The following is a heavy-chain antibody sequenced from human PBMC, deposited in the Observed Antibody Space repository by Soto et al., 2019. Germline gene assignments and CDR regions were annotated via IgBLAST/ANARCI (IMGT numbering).Heavy chain of an antibody. V-gene: IGHV1-46*01. CDR1: GYTFTTYY. CDR2: INPIGGTT. J-gene: IGHJ1*01. CDR3: ARDVGMAGLLPH. D-gene: IGHD6-19*01. Sequence: ASVKVSCKASGYTFTTYYIHWVRQAPGQGLEWMGIINPIGGTTVYAQTFQGRVTITRDASTSSVYMELSSLRSEDTAVYYCARDVGMAGLLPHWGPGTLVTVSS.